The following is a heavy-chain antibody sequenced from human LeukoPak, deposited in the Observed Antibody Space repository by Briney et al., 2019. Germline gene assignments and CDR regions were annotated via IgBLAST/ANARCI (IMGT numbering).Heavy chain of an antibody. CDR2: IYHSGST. CDR1: GYSISSGYY. J-gene: IGHJ3*02. Sequence: PSETLSLTCTVSGYSISSGYYWGWIRQPPGKGLEWIGSIYHSGSTYYNPSLKSRVTISVDTSKNQFSLKLSSVTAADTAVYYCARDSRRGYYAFDIWGQGTMVTVSS. D-gene: IGHD3-22*01. V-gene: IGHV4-38-2*02. CDR3: ARDSRRGYYAFDI.